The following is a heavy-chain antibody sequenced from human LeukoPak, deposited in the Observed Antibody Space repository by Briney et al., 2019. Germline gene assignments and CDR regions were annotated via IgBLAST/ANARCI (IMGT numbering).Heavy chain of an antibody. J-gene: IGHJ4*02. V-gene: IGHV4-34*01. D-gene: IGHD3-22*01. Sequence: PSETLSLTCAVYGGSFSGYYWSWIRQPPGKGLEWIGEINHSGSTNYNPSLKSRVTISVDTSKNQFSLKLSSMTAADTAVYYCASGNYDSSDWSFDYWGQGTLVTVSS. CDR3: ASGNYDSSDWSFDY. CDR1: GGSFSGYY. CDR2: INHSGST.